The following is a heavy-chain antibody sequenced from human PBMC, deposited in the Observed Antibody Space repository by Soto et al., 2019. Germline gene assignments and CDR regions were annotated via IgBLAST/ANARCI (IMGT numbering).Heavy chain of an antibody. V-gene: IGHV5-51*01. D-gene: IGHD3-10*01. CDR2: IYPDDSDT. CDR1: GYSLTSYW. J-gene: IGHJ3*02. Sequence: PGESLKIYCKGSGYSLTSYWIAWVRQMPGKGLKWMGIIYPDDSDTRYSPSFQGQVTISADKAIRNAYLQWSSLKASDTAIYYCAGSYYYGSGSYYNLRAFDIWGQGTMVTVSS. CDR3: AGSYYYGSGSYYNLRAFDI.